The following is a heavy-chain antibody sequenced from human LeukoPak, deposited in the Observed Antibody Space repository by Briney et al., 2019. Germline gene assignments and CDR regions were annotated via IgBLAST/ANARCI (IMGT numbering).Heavy chain of an antibody. CDR2: INHSGST. CDR3: ARGGYYGSGNDFRFDP. CDR1: GDSVTDYY. Sequence: SETLSLTCTVSGDSVTDYYWSWIRQSPGKGLEWIGEINHSGSTNYNPSLKSRVTISVDTSKNQFSLKLSSVTAADTAVYYCARGGYYGSGNDFRFDPWGQGTLVTVSS. V-gene: IGHV4-34*01. D-gene: IGHD3-10*01. J-gene: IGHJ5*02.